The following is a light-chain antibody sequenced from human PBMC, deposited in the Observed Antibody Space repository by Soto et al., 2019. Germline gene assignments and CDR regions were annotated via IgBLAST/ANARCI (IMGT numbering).Light chain of an antibody. Sequence: EIVLTQSPGTLSLSPGERATLSCRASQSVGSDYLAWYQQKPGQAPRILIFGASGRATGIPDRFSGSGSGTDFTLTISRLEPEDFAVYYCQKYGNFWTFGQGTKVDIK. V-gene: IGKV3-20*01. CDR2: GAS. CDR3: QKYGNFWT. CDR1: QSVGSDY. J-gene: IGKJ1*01.